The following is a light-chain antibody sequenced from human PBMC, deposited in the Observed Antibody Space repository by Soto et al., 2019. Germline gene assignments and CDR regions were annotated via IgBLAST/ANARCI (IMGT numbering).Light chain of an antibody. V-gene: IGKV3-15*01. Sequence: EIVISQSPSTLSVSPLERSTLSCRASQSVSSNLAWYQQKRGQAPRLLIYGASSRATGIPARFSGSGSGTEFTLTINSLQPDDFATYYCQQYNSYPWTFGQGTKVDIK. CDR1: QSVSSN. CDR3: QQYNSYPWT. CDR2: GAS. J-gene: IGKJ1*01.